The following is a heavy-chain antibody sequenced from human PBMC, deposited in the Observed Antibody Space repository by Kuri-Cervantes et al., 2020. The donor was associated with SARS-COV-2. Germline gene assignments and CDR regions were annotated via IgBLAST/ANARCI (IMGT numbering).Heavy chain of an antibody. CDR2: ISYDGSNK. D-gene: IGHD3-3*01. CDR1: GFTFSSYG. CDR3: ARVISITIFGVAIRGHGWFDP. Sequence: GESLKISCAASGFTFSSYGMHWVRQAPGKGLEWVAVISYDGSNKYYADSVKGRFTISRDNSKNTLYLQMNSLRAEDTAVYYCARVISITIFGVAIRGHGWFDPWGQGTLVTVSS. V-gene: IGHV3-30*03. J-gene: IGHJ5*02.